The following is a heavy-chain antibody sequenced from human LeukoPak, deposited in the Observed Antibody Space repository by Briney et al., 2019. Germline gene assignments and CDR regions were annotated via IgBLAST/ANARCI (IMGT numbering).Heavy chain of an antibody. CDR3: AKAEQLALFYYYYMDV. J-gene: IGHJ6*03. CDR1: GFTVSSNY. Sequence: GGSLRLSCAASGFTVSSNYMSWVRQAPGKGLEWDSVIYSGGSTYYADSVKGRFTISRDNSKNTLYLQMNSLRAADTAVYYCAKAEQLALFYYYYMDVWGKGTTVTVSS. CDR2: IYSGGST. D-gene: IGHD6-13*01. V-gene: IGHV3-53*01.